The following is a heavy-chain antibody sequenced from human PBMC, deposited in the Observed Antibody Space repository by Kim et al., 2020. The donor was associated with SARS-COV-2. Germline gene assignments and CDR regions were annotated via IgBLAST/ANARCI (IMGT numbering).Heavy chain of an antibody. J-gene: IGHJ4*02. Sequence: AASVKGRFTISRDNSKNTLYLQMHSLRAEDTAVYYCAKDYRVILTGHSFDYWGQGTPVTVSS. CDR3: AKDYRVILTGHSFDY. V-gene: IGHV3-23*01. D-gene: IGHD3-9*01.